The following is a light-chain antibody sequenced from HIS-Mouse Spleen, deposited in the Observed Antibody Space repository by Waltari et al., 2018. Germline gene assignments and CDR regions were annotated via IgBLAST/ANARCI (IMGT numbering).Light chain of an antibody. CDR1: QGISSY. CDR2: AAS. CDR3: QQYYSYPYT. Sequence: AIRMTQSPSSFSASTGDRVTITCRASQGISSYLAWYQQKPGKAPKLLIYAASTLQSGVPSRFSGCGSVTDFTLTISCLQSEDFATYYCQQYYSYPYTFGQGTKLEIK. J-gene: IGKJ2*01. V-gene: IGKV1-8*01.